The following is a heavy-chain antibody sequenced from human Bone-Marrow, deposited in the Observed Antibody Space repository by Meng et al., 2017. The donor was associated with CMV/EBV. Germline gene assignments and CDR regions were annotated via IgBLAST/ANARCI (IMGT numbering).Heavy chain of an antibody. J-gene: IGHJ3*02. Sequence: SETLSLTCAISGDSVSSNSAAWNWIRQSPSRGLEWLGRTYYRSKWYNDYAVTVKSRITINPDTYKNQFNLQLNSVTPEDTAVYYCAKEGTDGFEIWGQGTMVTVSS. CDR2: TYYRSKWYN. CDR1: GDSVSSNSAA. V-gene: IGHV6-1*01. CDR3: AKEGTDGFEI. D-gene: IGHD3-10*01.